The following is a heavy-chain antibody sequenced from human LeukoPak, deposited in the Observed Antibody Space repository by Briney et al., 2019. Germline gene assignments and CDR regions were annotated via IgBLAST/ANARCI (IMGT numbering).Heavy chain of an antibody. CDR1: GYTFTGYY. Sequence: GASVQVSCKASGYTFTGYYMHWVRQAPGQGLEWMGRINPNSGGTNYAQKFQGRVTMTRDTSISTAYMELSRLRSDDTAVYYCAREQIKNRIAAPPGGYWGQGTLVTVSS. V-gene: IGHV1-2*06. D-gene: IGHD6-25*01. J-gene: IGHJ4*02. CDR2: INPNSGGT. CDR3: AREQIKNRIAAPPGGY.